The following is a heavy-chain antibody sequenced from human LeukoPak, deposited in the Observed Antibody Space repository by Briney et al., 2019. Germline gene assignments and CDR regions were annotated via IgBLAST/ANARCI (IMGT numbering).Heavy chain of an antibody. CDR2: INHSGST. D-gene: IGHD4-11*01. CDR3: ARDFGPTVTYYYMDV. Sequence: SETLSLTCAVYGGSFSGYYWSWIRQPPGKELEWIGEINHSGSTNYNPSLKSRVTISVDTSKNQFSLKLSSVTAADTAVYYCARDFGPTVTYYYMDVWGKGTTVTVSS. CDR1: GGSFSGYY. J-gene: IGHJ6*03. V-gene: IGHV4-34*01.